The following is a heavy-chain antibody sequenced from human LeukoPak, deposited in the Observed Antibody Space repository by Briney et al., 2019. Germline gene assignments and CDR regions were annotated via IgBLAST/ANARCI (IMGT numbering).Heavy chain of an antibody. V-gene: IGHV3-33*08. Sequence: GGSLRLSCAASGFSFNDAWMNWVRQAPGKGLEWVAVIWYDGSNKYYADSVKGRFAISRDNSKNTLYLQMNSLRAEDTAVYYCARDQYYDFWSGPYYYYYGMDVWGQGTTVTVSS. CDR3: ARDQYYDFWSGPYYYYYGMDV. D-gene: IGHD3-3*01. CDR1: GFSFNDAW. CDR2: IWYDGSNK. J-gene: IGHJ6*02.